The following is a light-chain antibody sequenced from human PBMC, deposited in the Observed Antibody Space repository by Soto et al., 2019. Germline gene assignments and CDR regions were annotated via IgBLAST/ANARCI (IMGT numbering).Light chain of an antibody. CDR3: TSWDDSLSAWL. CDR1: TANIEANY. J-gene: IGLJ3*02. CDR2: RNK. V-gene: IGLV1-47*01. Sequence: QPVLIQPPSASGTPGQRVTISCSGSTANIEANYVYWYQQLPGTAPKLLIYRNKERPSGVPDRFSGSKSGTSASLAVSGLRSEDEADYFCTSWDDSLSAWLFGGGTKVTVL.